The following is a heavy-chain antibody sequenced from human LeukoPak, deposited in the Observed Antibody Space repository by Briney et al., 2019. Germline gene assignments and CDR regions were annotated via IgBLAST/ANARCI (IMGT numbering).Heavy chain of an antibody. V-gene: IGHV1-69*13. Sequence: SVKVSCKASGGTFSSYAISWVRQAPGQGLEWMGGIIPIFGTANYAQKFQGRVAITADESTSTAYMELSSLRSEDTAVYYCARALVFGVVIIEFDPWGQGTLVTVSS. CDR3: ARALVFGVVIIEFDP. D-gene: IGHD3-3*01. CDR2: IIPIFGTA. CDR1: GGTFSSYA. J-gene: IGHJ5*02.